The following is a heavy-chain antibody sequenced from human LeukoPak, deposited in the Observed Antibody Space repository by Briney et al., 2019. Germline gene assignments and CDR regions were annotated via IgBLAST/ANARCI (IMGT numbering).Heavy chain of an antibody. J-gene: IGHJ2*01. D-gene: IGHD2/OR15-2a*01. Sequence: SETLSLTCTVSGGSISSYYWSWIRQPPGKGLEWIGYIYYSGSTNYNPSLKSRVTISVDTSKNQFSLKLSSVTAADTAVYYCARVTIDPWYFGLWGRGTLVTVSS. V-gene: IGHV4-59*01. CDR1: GGSISSYY. CDR3: ARVTIDPWYFGL. CDR2: IYYSGST.